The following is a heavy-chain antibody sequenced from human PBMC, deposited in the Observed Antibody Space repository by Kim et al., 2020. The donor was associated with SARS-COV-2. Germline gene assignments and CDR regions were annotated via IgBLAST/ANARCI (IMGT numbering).Heavy chain of an antibody. Sequence: SETLSLTCTVSGDSISSSSYSWEWIRQPPGKGLEWIGGISYSGRAFYNPSLKSRVTISVDTSRNHFSLNLRSVTAADTAMYYCARLATGTFAFDSWGQGT. V-gene: IGHV4-39*02. CDR2: ISYSGRA. J-gene: IGHJ4*02. CDR1: GDSISSSSYS. D-gene: IGHD3-9*01. CDR3: ARLATGTFAFDS.